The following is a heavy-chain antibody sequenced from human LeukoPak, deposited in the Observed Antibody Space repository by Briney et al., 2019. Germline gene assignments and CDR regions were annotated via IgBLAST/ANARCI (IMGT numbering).Heavy chain of an antibody. J-gene: IGHJ4*02. Sequence: GGSLRLSCAASGFTFSSYWMHWVRQAPGKGLVWVSRINSDGSSTSYADSVKGRFTISRDNAKNTLYLQMNSLRAEDTAVYYCAREGIAVARPLDYWGQGTLVTVSS. V-gene: IGHV3-74*01. D-gene: IGHD6-19*01. CDR3: AREGIAVARPLDY. CDR1: GFTFSSYW. CDR2: INSDGSST.